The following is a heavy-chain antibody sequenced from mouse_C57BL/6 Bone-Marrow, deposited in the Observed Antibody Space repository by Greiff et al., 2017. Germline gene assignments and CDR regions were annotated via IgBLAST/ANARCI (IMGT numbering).Heavy chain of an antibody. CDR2: ISDGGSYT. J-gene: IGHJ2*01. CDR3: ARISPITTVVAPYYFDY. V-gene: IGHV5-4*01. D-gene: IGHD1-1*01. Sequence: EVQGVESGGGLVKPGGSLKLSCAASGFTFSSYAMSWVRQTPEKRLEWVATISDGGSYTYYPDNVKGRFTISRDNAKNNLYLQMSHLKSEDTAMYYCARISPITTVVAPYYFDYWGQGTTLTVSS. CDR1: GFTFSSYA.